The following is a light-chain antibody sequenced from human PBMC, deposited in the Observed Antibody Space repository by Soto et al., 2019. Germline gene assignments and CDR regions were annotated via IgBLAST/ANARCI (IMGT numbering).Light chain of an antibody. CDR3: QVWDGEV. J-gene: IGLJ2*01. CDR1: NIGSKS. V-gene: IGLV3-21*01. CDR2: YNS. Sequence: SYELTQTPSVSVAPGKTATITCGGNNIGSKSVHWYQQKPGQAPVLVMYYNSDRPSGIPERFSGSNSGNTATLTISRVEVGDEADYYCQVWDGEVFGGGTKVTVL.